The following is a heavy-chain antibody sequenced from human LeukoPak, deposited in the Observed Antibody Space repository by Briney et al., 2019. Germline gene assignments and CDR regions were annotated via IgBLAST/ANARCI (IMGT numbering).Heavy chain of an antibody. Sequence: SVKVSCKASGGTFSSYAISWVRQAPGQGLEWMGRIIPIFGTANYAQKFQGRVTITTDESTSTAYTELSSLRSEDTAVYYCARTEWSGYYMDVWGKGTTVTVSS. D-gene: IGHD3-3*01. CDR3: ARTEWSGYYMDV. CDR1: GGTFSSYA. V-gene: IGHV1-69*05. CDR2: IIPIFGTA. J-gene: IGHJ6*03.